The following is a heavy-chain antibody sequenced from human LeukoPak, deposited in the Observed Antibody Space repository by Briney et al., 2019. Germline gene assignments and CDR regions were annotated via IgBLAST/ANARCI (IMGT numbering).Heavy chain of an antibody. D-gene: IGHD5-12*01. J-gene: IGHJ4*02. V-gene: IGHV4-59*02. CDR2: IYHSGST. CDR3: ARDGYSGNDGL. CDR1: GGSVSNYY. Sequence: SETLSLTCTVSGGSVSNYYWSWIRQPPGKGLEWIGYIYHSGSTKYNPSLKSRVTISVDTSKNQFSLILSSVTAADTAVYYCARDGYSGNDGLWGQGTLVTVSS.